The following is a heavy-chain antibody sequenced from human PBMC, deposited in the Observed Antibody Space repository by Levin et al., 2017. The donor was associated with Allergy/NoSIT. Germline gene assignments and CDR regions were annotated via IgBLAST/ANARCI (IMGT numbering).Heavy chain of an antibody. CDR1: GGTFSSYA. CDR2: IIPIFGTA. V-gene: IGHV1-69*13. J-gene: IGHJ6*02. CDR3: AREPYYYDSSGYYYKVAEYYYYGMDV. Sequence: SVKVSCKASGGTFSSYAISWVRQAPGQGLEWMGGIIPIFGTANYAQKFQGRVTITADESTSTAYMELSSLRSEDTAVYYCAREPYYYDSSGYYYKVAEYYYYGMDVWGQGTTVTVSS. D-gene: IGHD3-22*01.